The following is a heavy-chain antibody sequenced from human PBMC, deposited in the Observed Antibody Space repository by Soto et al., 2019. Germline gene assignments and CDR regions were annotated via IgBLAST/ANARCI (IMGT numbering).Heavy chain of an antibody. V-gene: IGHV4-38-2*01. CDR1: GYSITSSSF. Sequence: QVQLQESGPGLVQPSETLSLTCAVSGYSITSSSFWGWIRQPPGKGLEWIGSIYLGGTTYYDPSLKSRVTISVDTSRNEFSLKLTSVTAADTAVYYCARPRPNFGAVDSWGQGALVTVST. D-gene: IGHD3-10*01. CDR2: IYLGGTT. CDR3: ARPRPNFGAVDS. J-gene: IGHJ4*02.